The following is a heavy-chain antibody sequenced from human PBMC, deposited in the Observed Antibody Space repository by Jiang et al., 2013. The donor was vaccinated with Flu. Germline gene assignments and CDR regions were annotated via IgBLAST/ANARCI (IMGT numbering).Heavy chain of an antibody. CDR2: IYWNDDK. CDR3: AHFVSRYFDLIGGRRHFDY. Sequence: KPTQTLTLTCTFSGFSLSTSGVGVGWIRQPPGKALEWLALIYWNDDKRYSPSLKSRLTITKDTSKNQVVLTMTNMDPVDTATYYCAHFVSRYFDLIGGRRHFDYWGQGTLVTVSS. CDR1: GFSLSTSGVG. V-gene: IGHV2-5*01. D-gene: IGHD3-9*01. J-gene: IGHJ4*02.